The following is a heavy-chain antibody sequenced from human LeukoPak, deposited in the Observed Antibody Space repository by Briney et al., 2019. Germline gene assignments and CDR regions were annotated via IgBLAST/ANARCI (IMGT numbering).Heavy chain of an antibody. CDR1: GFTLSNYA. J-gene: IGHJ4*02. V-gene: IGHV3-23*01. CDR2: ISGSGGST. Sequence: PGGSLRLSCAASGFTLSNYAMTWVRQAPGKGLEWVSAISGSGGSTYYADSVKGRFTISRDNSKNTLYLQMNSLRAEDTAVYYCAKDLLVGATAWWGQGTLVTVSS. CDR3: AKDLLVGATAW. D-gene: IGHD1-26*01.